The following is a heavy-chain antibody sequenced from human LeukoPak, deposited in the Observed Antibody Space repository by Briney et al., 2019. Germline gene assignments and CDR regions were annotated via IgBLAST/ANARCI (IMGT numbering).Heavy chain of an antibody. D-gene: IGHD5-24*01. CDR1: EFTVSRNY. J-gene: IGHJ4*02. V-gene: IGHV3-53*01. Sequence: PGGSLRLSCTASEFTVSRNYMLWVRQAPGKGLEWVSLIFSNGDTHYADSVKGRFTISRDTSKNTVSLQMNSLRAKDTAMYYCTRDQMNYWGQGTLVTVSS. CDR3: TRDQMNY. CDR2: IFSNGDT.